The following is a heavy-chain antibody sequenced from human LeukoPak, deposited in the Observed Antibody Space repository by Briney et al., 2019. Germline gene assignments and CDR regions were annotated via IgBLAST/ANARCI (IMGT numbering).Heavy chain of an antibody. CDR1: SGSITSHF. J-gene: IGHJ4*02. Sequence: PSETLSLTCSVSSGSITSHFWSWIRQPAGKGLEWIGRISTTGSTNYNPSLKSRVTMSVDTSTNQLSLKLSSVTAADTAVYYCAREVEMARQFDYWGQGTLVTVS. CDR3: AREVEMARQFDY. CDR2: ISTTGST. D-gene: IGHD5-24*01. V-gene: IGHV4-4*07.